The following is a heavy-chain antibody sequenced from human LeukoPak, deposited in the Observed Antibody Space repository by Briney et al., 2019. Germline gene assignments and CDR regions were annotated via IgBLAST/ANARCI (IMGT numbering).Heavy chain of an antibody. J-gene: IGHJ4*02. V-gene: IGHV3-21*01. Sequence: PGGSLRLSCAASEFTFSSYGMHWVRQAPGKGLEWVSSISSSSSYIYYADSVKGRFTISRDNAKNSLYLQMNSLRAEDTAVYYCARADWDTAMIDYWGQGTLVTVSS. CDR2: ISSSSSYI. D-gene: IGHD5-18*01. CDR1: EFTFSSYG. CDR3: ARADWDTAMIDY.